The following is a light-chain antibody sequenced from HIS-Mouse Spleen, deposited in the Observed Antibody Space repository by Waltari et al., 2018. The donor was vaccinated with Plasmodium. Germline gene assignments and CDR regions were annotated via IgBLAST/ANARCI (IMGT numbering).Light chain of an antibody. J-gene: IGKJ3*01. Sequence: DIQMTQSPSSLSASVGDRVPITCQASQDISNYLNWYQQKPGKAPKLLIYDASNLETGVPSRFSGSGSGTDFTFTISSLQPEDIATYYCQQYDNLPPLFTVGPGTKVDIK. CDR2: DAS. CDR3: QQYDNLPPLFT. CDR1: QDISNY. V-gene: IGKV1-33*01.